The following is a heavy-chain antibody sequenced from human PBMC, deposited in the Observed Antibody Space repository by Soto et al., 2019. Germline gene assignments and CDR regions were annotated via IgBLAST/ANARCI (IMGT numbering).Heavy chain of an antibody. Sequence: PGGSLRLSCVGSGFTFSNFEMNWVRQTPGKGLEWLSYIGRSGETIYYADSVKGRLTISRDNAKSSLFLQMNGLRDEDTGIYYCAKDSRGGADCRHKFYYWGRGTMVIASS. V-gene: IGHV3-48*03. CDR3: AKDSRGGADCRHKFYY. CDR1: GFTFSNFE. J-gene: IGHJ4*02. D-gene: IGHD2-21*01. CDR2: IGRSGETI.